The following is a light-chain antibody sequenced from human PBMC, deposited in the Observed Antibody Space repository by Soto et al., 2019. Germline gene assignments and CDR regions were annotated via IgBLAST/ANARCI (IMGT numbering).Light chain of an antibody. CDR3: QPCNSYSTRALT. V-gene: IGKV1-5*03. Sequence: DVQLSQSPSTLSASVGDRVTITCRASQTISYWLAWYQQKPGQAPKLLIYKASILESGVPSRFSGSGSGTEFTLTISSLQPDDFATYYCQPCNSYSTRALTFGQGTKLEIK. CDR2: KAS. CDR1: QTISYW. J-gene: IGKJ2*01.